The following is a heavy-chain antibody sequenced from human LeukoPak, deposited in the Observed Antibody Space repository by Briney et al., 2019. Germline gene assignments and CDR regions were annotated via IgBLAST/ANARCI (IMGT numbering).Heavy chain of an antibody. V-gene: IGHV1-18*01. Sequence: GAPVKVSCKASGYTFTTYGISWVRQAPGQGLEWMGWISTYNGNTNYAQKLQGRVTVTTDTSTSTAYMGLRSLRSDDTAVYYCTRGDYMDVWGKGTTVTVSS. CDR1: GYTFTTYG. CDR2: ISTYNGNT. CDR3: TRGDYMDV. J-gene: IGHJ6*03.